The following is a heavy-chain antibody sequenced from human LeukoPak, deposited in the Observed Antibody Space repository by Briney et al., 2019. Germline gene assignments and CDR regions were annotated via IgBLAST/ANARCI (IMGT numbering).Heavy chain of an antibody. CDR1: GFTFSNYA. CDR2: IKQDGSEK. D-gene: IGHD6-6*01. V-gene: IGHV3-7*04. CDR3: ARVAQQLARPDAFDI. Sequence: GGSLRLSCAASGFTFSNYAMDWVRQAPGKGLEWVANIKQDGSEKYYVDSVKGRFTISRDNAKNSLYLQMNSLRAEDTAVYYCARVAQQLARPDAFDIWGQGTMVTVSS. J-gene: IGHJ3*02.